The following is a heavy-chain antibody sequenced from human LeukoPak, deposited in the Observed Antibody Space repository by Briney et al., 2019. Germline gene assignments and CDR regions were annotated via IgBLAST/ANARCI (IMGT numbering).Heavy chain of an antibody. CDR1: GGSISSYY. CDR2: IYYSGST. Sequence: ASETLSLTCTVSGGSISSYYWSWIRQPPGKGLEWIGYIYYSGSTNYNPSLKSRVTISVDTSKNQFSLKLSPVTAADTAVYYCARVVGYYDSSGYPDYWGQGTLVTVSS. J-gene: IGHJ4*02. V-gene: IGHV4-59*01. D-gene: IGHD3-22*01. CDR3: ARVVGYYDSSGYPDY.